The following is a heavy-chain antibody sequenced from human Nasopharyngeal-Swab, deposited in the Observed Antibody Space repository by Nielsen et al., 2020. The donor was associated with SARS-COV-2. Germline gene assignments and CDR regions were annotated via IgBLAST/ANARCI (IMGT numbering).Heavy chain of an antibody. J-gene: IGHJ6*03. CDR2: IKQDGSEK. D-gene: IGHD2-2*02. CDR1: GFTFSNYW. V-gene: IGHV3-7*01. Sequence: GESLKISCAASGFTFSNYWMSWVRQAPGKGLERVANIKQDGSEKYYVDSVKGRFTISRDNAKNSLYLQMNSLRAEDTAVYYCARVPNIVVVPAAIRVDYYYMDVWGKGTTVTVSS. CDR3: ARVPNIVVVPAAIRVDYYYMDV.